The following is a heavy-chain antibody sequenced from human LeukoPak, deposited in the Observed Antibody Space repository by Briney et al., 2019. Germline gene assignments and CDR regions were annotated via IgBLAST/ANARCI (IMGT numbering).Heavy chain of an antibody. CDR1: LCTLTSYG. J-gene: IGHJ6*03. CDR2: ISAYNGNT. V-gene: IGHV1-18*01. D-gene: IGHD7-27*01. Sequence: AVHVSRLACLCTLTSYGFSWVRQAPAQGREWMGWISAYNGNTNYAQKLQSRVTMTTNTSTSTAYMELRSLRSDDTAVYYCARAPGDPYYYYYMDVWGKGTTVTVSS. CDR3: ARAPGDPYYYYYMDV.